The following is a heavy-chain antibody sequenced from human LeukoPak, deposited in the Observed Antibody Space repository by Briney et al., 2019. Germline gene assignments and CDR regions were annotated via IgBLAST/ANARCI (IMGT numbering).Heavy chain of an antibody. Sequence: GASVKVSCKASGYTFTGYYMHWVRQAPGQGLEWMGRINPNSGGTNYAQKFQGRVTMTRDTSTSTVYMELSSLRSEDTAVYYCARGPISWYYYDSSGSRFNYWGQGTLVTVSS. CDR3: ARGPISWYYYDSSGSRFNY. J-gene: IGHJ4*02. CDR2: INPNSGGT. V-gene: IGHV1-2*06. D-gene: IGHD3-22*01. CDR1: GYTFTGYY.